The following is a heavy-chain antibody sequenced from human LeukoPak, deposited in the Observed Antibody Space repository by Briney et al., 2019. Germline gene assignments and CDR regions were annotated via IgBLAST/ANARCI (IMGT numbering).Heavy chain of an antibody. CDR2: IYHSGST. J-gene: IGHJ4*02. CDR1: GGSISSSSYY. V-gene: IGHV4-39*07. D-gene: IGHD3-22*01. Sequence: SETLSLTCTVSGGSISSSSYYWGWIRQPPGKGLEWIGSIYHSGSTYYNASLKSRVAISVDTSKNQFSLKLRSVTAADTAVYYCARGSGYYGEDFEYWGQGTLVTVSS. CDR3: ARGSGYYGEDFEY.